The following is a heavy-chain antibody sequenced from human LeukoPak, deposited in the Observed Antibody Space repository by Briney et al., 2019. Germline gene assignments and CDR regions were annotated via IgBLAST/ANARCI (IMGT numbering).Heavy chain of an antibody. D-gene: IGHD4-17*01. J-gene: IGHJ2*01. CDR1: GGTFSSYA. V-gene: IGHV1-69*05. CDR3: ARDAPGDGDYVGWYFDL. CDR2: IIPIFGTA. Sequence: SVKVSCKASGGTFSSYAISWVRQAPGQGLEWMGRIIPIFGTANYAQKFQGRVTITTDESTSTAYVELSSLRSEDTAVYYCARDAPGDGDYVGWYFDLWGRGTLVTVSS.